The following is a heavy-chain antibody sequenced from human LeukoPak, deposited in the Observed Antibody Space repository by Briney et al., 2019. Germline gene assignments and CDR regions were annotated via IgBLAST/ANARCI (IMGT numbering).Heavy chain of an antibody. J-gene: IGHJ6*03. D-gene: IGHD2-2*01. Sequence: ASVKVSCKASGYTFTSYYMHWVRQAPGQGLEWMGRINPNSGDPNYPQKFQGRVTMTRDTSISTAYMELRSLRSDDTAVYYCARGPIIDIVVIPAAADYYHMDVWGKGTTVTVSS. V-gene: IGHV1-2*06. CDR3: ARGPIIDIVVIPAAADYYHMDV. CDR1: GYTFTSYY. CDR2: INPNSGDP.